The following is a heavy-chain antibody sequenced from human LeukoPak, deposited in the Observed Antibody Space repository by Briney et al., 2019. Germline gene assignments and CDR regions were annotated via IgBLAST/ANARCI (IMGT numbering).Heavy chain of an antibody. CDR2: IGGSETYT. CDR1: GFTFSNYD. CDR3: AKDISGSGTAAQL. J-gene: IGHJ4*02. V-gene: IGHV3-23*01. Sequence: GGSLRLSCAASGFTFSNYDMSWVRQAPGRGLEWVSGIGGSETYTYYADSVKGRFTISRDNSKSTLYLQMNSLRAEDTALYYCAKDISGSGTAAQLWGQGTLVTVSS. D-gene: IGHD3-10*01.